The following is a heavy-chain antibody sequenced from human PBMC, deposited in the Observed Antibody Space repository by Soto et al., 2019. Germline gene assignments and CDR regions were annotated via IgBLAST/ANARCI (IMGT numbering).Heavy chain of an antibody. CDR1: GYTFTSYA. Sequence: GASVKVSCKASGYTFTSYAMHWVRQAPGQRLEWMGWINAGNGNTKYSQKFQGRVTITRDTSASTAYMELSSLRSEDTAVYYCATITMVRGVIVNAFDIWGQGTMVTVS. D-gene: IGHD3-10*01. CDR2: INAGNGNT. J-gene: IGHJ3*02. V-gene: IGHV1-3*01. CDR3: ATITMVRGVIVNAFDI.